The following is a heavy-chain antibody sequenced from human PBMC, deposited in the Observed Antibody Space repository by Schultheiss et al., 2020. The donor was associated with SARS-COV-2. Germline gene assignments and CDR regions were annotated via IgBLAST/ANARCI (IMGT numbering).Heavy chain of an antibody. CDR1: GFSSDDYA. Sequence: GGSLRLSCTASGFSSDDYAMHWVRQAPGKGLEWVAVISYDGSNKYYADSVKGRFTISRDNSKNTLYLQMNSLRAEDTAVYYCARDQYSYGSFYGMDVWGQGTTVTVSS. J-gene: IGHJ6*02. V-gene: IGHV3-30*04. D-gene: IGHD5-18*01. CDR2: ISYDGSNK. CDR3: ARDQYSYGSFYGMDV.